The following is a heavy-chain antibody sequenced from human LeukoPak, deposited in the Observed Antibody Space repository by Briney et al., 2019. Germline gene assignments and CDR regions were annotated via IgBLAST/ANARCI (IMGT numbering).Heavy chain of an antibody. J-gene: IGHJ6*04. V-gene: IGHV4-31*03. CDR1: GCSISSGGYY. D-gene: IGHD3-10*01. Sequence: PSQTLSLTCTVSGCSISSGGYYWSWIRQHPGKGLEWIGYIYYSGSTYYNPSLKSRVTISVDTSKNQFSLKLSSVTAADTAVYYCARDQLAMVRGAKYGVDVWGKGTTVTVSS. CDR2: IYYSGST. CDR3: ARDQLAMVRGAKYGVDV.